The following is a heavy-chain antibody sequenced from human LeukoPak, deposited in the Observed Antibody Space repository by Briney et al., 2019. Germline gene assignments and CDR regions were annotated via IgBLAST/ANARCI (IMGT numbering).Heavy chain of an antibody. J-gene: IGHJ4*02. CDR1: GFTFSRYG. V-gene: IGHV3-33*01. Sequence: PGGSLRLSCAASGFTFSRYGMHWVRQAPGKGLEWVAVIWYDGSNKYYADSVKGRFTISRDNSKNTLYLQMNSLRAEDTAVYYCAREAMVRGVTSYFDYWGQGTLVTVSS. D-gene: IGHD3-10*01. CDR3: AREAMVRGVTSYFDY. CDR2: IWYDGSNK.